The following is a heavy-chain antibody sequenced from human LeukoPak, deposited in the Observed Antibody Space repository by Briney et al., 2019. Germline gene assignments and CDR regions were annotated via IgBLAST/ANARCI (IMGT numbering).Heavy chain of an antibody. Sequence: KSGGSLRLSCAASGFTFSDYYMSWIRQAPGKGLEWVSYISSSGSTIYYADSVKGRFTISRDNAKNSLYLQMNSLRAEDTAVYYCASGSRDGYNYRFDYWGQGTLVTVSS. D-gene: IGHD5-24*01. CDR2: ISSSGSTI. CDR1: GFTFSDYY. V-gene: IGHV3-11*01. CDR3: ASGSRDGYNYRFDY. J-gene: IGHJ4*02.